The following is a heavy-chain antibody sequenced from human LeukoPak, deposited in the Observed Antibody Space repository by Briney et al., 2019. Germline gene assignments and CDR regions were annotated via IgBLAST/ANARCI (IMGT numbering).Heavy chain of an antibody. CDR2: VNTDGRTT. Sequence: GGSLRLSCAASGFTFSSYGMHWVRQAPGKGLVWVSRVNTDGRTTTYADSVKGRFTISRDNAKNTLFLQMNSLRVEDTAVYYCSKDLSGAHDYWGQGTVVTVSS. J-gene: IGHJ4*02. CDR3: SKDLSGAHDY. V-gene: IGHV3-74*01. D-gene: IGHD4-17*01. CDR1: GFTFSSYG.